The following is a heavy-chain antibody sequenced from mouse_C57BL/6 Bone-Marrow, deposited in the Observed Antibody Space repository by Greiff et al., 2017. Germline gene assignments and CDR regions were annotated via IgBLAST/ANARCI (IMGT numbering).Heavy chain of an antibody. J-gene: IGHJ2*01. V-gene: IGHV5-17*01. CDR1: GFTFSDYG. D-gene: IGHD1-1*01. CDR3: ARLGVDYFDY. CDR2: ISSGSSTI. Sequence: EVQLVESGGGLVKPGGSLKLSCAASGFTFSDYGMHWVRQAPEKGLEWVAYISSGSSTIYYADTVKGRFTISRDNAKNTRFLQMTSLRSEDTAMYYCARLGVDYFDYWGQGTTLTVSS.